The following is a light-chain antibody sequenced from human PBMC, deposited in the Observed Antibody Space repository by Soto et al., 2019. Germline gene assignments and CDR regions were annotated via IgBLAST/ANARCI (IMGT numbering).Light chain of an antibody. V-gene: IGKV3-15*01. Sequence: EIVLTQSPATLSLSPGERATLSCRASQSVSSYLAWYQQKPGQAPRLLIYDASTRATGIPARLSGSGSGTEFTLTISSLRSEDFAVYYCQQYDNWPITFGQGTRRRL. CDR2: DAS. CDR3: QQYDNWPIT. J-gene: IGKJ5*01. CDR1: QSVSSY.